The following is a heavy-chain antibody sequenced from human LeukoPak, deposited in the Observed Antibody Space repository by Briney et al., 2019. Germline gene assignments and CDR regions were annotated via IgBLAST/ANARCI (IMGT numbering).Heavy chain of an antibody. D-gene: IGHD4-11*01. Sequence: ASVKVSCKASGYTFTSYGNSWVREAPGQGLEWMGWISAYNGNTNYAQKLQGRVTMTTDTSTSTAYMELRSLRSDDTAVYYCAREDYSDYFDYCDWGTRVTVSS. V-gene: IGHV1-18*01. CDR1: GYTFTSYG. J-gene: IGHJ4*02. CDR2: ISAYNGNT. CDR3: AREDYSDYFDY.